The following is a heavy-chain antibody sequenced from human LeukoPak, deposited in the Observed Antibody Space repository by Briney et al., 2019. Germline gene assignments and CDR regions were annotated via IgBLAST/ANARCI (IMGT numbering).Heavy chain of an antibody. CDR2: IYTSGST. Sequence: PSETLSLTSTVSGVAISSGSYYWSCLRQPAGKRLGLIRRIYTSGSTNYNPSLKSRVTISVDTSKNQFSLKLSSVTAADTAVYYCASTDDGRYYDSSGYLVGYWGQGTLVTVSS. V-gene: IGHV4-61*02. D-gene: IGHD3-22*01. CDR3: ASTDDGRYYDSSGYLVGY. J-gene: IGHJ4*02. CDR1: GVAISSGSYY.